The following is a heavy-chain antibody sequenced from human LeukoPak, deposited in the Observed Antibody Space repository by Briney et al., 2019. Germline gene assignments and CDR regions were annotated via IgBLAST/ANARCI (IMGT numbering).Heavy chain of an antibody. CDR2: INHSGST. D-gene: IGHD3-3*01. CDR3: ARFPILRLLDSP. Sequence: SETLSLTCAVYGGSFSGYYWSWIRQPPGKGLEWIGEINHSGSTNYNPSLKSRVTISVDTSKNQFSLKLSSVTAADTAVYYCARFPILRLLDSPWGQGTLVTVSS. CDR1: GGSFSGYY. V-gene: IGHV4-34*01. J-gene: IGHJ5*02.